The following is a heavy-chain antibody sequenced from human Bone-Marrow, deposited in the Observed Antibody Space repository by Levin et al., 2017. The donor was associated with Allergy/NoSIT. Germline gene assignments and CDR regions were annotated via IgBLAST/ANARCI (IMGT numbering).Heavy chain of an antibody. J-gene: IGHJ4*02. CDR2: RRSSGGKT. CDR1: GFPFGTYA. CDR3: AKALDNGDYIFDS. V-gene: IGHV3-23*01. D-gene: IGHD4-17*01. Sequence: GESLKISCAAAGFPFGTYAMSWVRQGPGKGLEWVATRRSSGGKTYYADAVRGRFTIARDNSKNTLFLQMNALRADDTAVYYCAKALDNGDYIFDSGGQGTPVTVS.